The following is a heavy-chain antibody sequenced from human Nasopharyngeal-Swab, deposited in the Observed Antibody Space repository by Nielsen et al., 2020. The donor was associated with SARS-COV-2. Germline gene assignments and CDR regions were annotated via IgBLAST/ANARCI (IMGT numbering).Heavy chain of an antibody. CDR1: GFMFCIYW. CDR3: ARARGDLGY. V-gene: IGHV3-74*01. J-gene: IGHJ4*02. Sequence: GASVKISCASCGFMFCIYWMHWVRQAPGKGLVWVSRINSGGSSSSYANSVKGRFTISRDNAKNTLYLQMNSLRAEDAAVYYCARARGDLGYWGQGTLVTVSS. CDR2: INSGGSSS. D-gene: IGHD5-12*01.